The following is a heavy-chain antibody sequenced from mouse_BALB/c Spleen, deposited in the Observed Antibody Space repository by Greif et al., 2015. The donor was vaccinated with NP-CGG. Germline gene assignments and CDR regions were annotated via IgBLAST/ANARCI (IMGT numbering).Heavy chain of an antibody. CDR2: IYPGSGNT. D-gene: IGHD2-4*01. Sequence: RPGASGKLSCKASGYTFTDYYINWVKQRPGQGLEWIARIYPGSGNTYYNEKFKGKATLTAEKSSSTAYMQLSSLTSEDSAVYFCARDYDSPWFAYWGQATLVTVSA. V-gene: IGHV1-76*01. J-gene: IGHJ3*01. CDR1: GYTFTDYY. CDR3: ARDYDSPWFAY.